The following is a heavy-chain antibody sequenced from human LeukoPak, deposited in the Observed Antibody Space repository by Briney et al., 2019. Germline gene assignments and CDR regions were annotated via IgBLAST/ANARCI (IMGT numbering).Heavy chain of an antibody. CDR3: AETYSGSYPNGAFDI. D-gene: IGHD1-26*01. V-gene: IGHV3-23*01. CDR1: GFTFSSYA. CDR2: ISGSGGST. Sequence: PGGSLRLSCAASGFTFSSYAMNWVRQAPGKGLEWVSAISGSGGSTYYADSVKGRFTISRDNSKNTLYLQMNSLRAEDTAVYYCAETYSGSYPNGAFDIWGQGTMVTVSS. J-gene: IGHJ3*02.